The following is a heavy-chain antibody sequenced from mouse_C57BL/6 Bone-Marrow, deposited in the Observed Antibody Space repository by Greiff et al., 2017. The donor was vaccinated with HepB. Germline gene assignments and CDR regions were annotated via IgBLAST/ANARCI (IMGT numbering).Heavy chain of an antibody. CDR1: GFTFSDYY. Sequence: EVKLVESEGGLVQPGSSMKLSCTASGFTFSDYYMAWVRQVPEKGLEWVANINYDGSSTYYLDSLKSRFIISRDNAKNILYLQMSSLKSEDTATYYCGRETYYFDDWGHGTTLTVAS. J-gene: IGHJ2*01. CDR2: INYDGSST. V-gene: IGHV5-16*01. CDR3: GRETYYFDD.